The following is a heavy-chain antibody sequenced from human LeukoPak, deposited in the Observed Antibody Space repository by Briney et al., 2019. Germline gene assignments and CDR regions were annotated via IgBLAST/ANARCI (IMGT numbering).Heavy chain of an antibody. CDR2: FDPEDGET. J-gene: IGHJ4*02. D-gene: IGHD4-23*01. V-gene: IGHV1-24*01. Sequence: ASVKVSCKVSGYTLTELSMDWVRQAPGKGLEWMGGFDPEDGETIYAQQFQGRVNMTEDTSTDTAYMELSSLRSEDTAVYYCATDLLSPYGGNSGAFDYWGQGTLVTVSS. CDR1: GYTLTELS. CDR3: ATDLLSPYGGNSGAFDY.